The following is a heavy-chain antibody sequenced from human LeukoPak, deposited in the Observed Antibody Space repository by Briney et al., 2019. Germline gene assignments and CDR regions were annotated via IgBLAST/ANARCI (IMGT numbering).Heavy chain of an antibody. Sequence: GGSLRLSCAASGFTFNSYGMNWVRQAPGKGLEWVSYITSSSSTTHYADSVKGRFIISRDKSKNMLYLQMNGLRAEDTAIYYCAKGQELDDGVFDTWGQGTLVTVSS. CDR1: GFTFNSYG. V-gene: IGHV3-48*01. D-gene: IGHD1-1*01. CDR3: AKGQELDDGVFDT. CDR2: ITSSSSTT. J-gene: IGHJ4*02.